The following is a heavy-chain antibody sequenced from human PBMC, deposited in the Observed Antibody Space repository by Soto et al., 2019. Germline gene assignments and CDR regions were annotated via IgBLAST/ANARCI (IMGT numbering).Heavy chain of an antibody. CDR3: ASMDDSYSGYELYYFDY. CDR1: GGNCSSYT. V-gene: IGHV1-69*02. D-gene: IGHD5-12*01. Sequence: ASVKVSCKASGGNCSSYTISWWRQAPGQRLEWMVRIIPILGIANYAQKFQGRVTITADKSTSTANMELSSLRSEDTAVYYCASMDDSYSGYELYYFDYWGQGTLVTVSS. J-gene: IGHJ4*02. CDR2: IIPILGIA.